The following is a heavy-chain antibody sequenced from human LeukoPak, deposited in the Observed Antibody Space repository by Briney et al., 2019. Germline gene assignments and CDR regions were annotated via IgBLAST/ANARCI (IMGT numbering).Heavy chain of an antibody. Sequence: GGSLQISCQGSGSRFTSYWSGWVRQMHGKGLEWMGIIYPGDSDTRYSPSFQGQVTISADKSISTAYLQWSSLKASDTAMYYCARPAAVAGHDRESYFDYWGQGTLVTVSS. CDR1: GSRFTSYW. J-gene: IGHJ4*02. CDR3: ARPAAVAGHDRESYFDY. CDR2: IYPGDSDT. D-gene: IGHD6-19*01. V-gene: IGHV5-51*01.